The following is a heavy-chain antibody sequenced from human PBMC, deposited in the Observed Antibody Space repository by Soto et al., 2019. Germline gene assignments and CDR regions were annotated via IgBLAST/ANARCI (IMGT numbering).Heavy chain of an antibody. CDR1: GFTLSSYS. Sequence: QVQLVESGGGVVQPGRSLGLSCAASGFTLSSYSMHWVRQAPGKGLDWVAAMSYDGSSKYFADSVKGRFTISRDNSKNTLSLQMNSLGGEDSAVYYCARGRSVINHDDFEYWGQGTLVTVSS. D-gene: IGHD2-21*01. CDR3: ARGRSVINHDDFEY. J-gene: IGHJ4*02. CDR2: MSYDGSSK. V-gene: IGHV3-30-3*01.